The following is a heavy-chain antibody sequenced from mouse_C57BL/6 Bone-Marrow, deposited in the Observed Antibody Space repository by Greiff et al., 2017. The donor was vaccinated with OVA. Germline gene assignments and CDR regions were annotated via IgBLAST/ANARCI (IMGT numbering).Heavy chain of an antibody. CDR1: GFSLTSYG. CDR2: IWRGGST. V-gene: IGHV2-5*01. Sequence: VQGVESGPGLVQPSQSLSITCTVSGFSLTSYGVHWVRPSPGKGLEWLGVIWRGGSTDYNAAFMSRLSITKDNSKSQVFFKMNSLQADDTAIYYCANLYYGSSYGYFDVWGTGTTVTVSS. CDR3: ANLYYGSSYGYFDV. J-gene: IGHJ1*03. D-gene: IGHD1-1*01.